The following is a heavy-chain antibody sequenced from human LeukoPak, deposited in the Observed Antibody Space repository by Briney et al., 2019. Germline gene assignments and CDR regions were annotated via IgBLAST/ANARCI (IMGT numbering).Heavy chain of an antibody. Sequence: SETLSLTCAVYGGSFSGYYWSWIRQPPGKGLEWIGEINHSGSTNYNPSLKSRVTISVDTSKNQFSLKLSSVTAADTAVYYCARGPWGSYRYTVDSGMDVWGQGTTVTVSS. CDR1: GGSFSGYY. CDR3: ARGPWGSYRYTVDSGMDV. V-gene: IGHV4-34*01. J-gene: IGHJ6*02. CDR2: INHSGST. D-gene: IGHD3-16*02.